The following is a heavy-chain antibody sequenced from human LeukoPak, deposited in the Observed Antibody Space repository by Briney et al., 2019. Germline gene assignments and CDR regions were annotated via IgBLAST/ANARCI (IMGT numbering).Heavy chain of an antibody. Sequence: PGGSLRLSCAASGFTFSSYWMSWVRQAPGKGLEWVAFIRYVGSNKYYADSVKGRFTISRDNSKNTLYLQMNSLRAEDTAVYYCAKDTGSRDGYNSFDYWGQGTLVTVSS. CDR2: IRYVGSNK. V-gene: IGHV3-30*02. D-gene: IGHD5-24*01. CDR1: GFTFSSYW. CDR3: AKDTGSRDGYNSFDY. J-gene: IGHJ4*02.